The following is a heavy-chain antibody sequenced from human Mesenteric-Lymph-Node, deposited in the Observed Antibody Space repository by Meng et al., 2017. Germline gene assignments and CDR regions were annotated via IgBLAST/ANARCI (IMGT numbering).Heavy chain of an antibody. Sequence: VQLQESGPGLVKPSGTLSLTCAVSGGSISISTWWSWVRQPPGKGLEWIGEIYHSGGTNYNPSLRGRVTISLDKSKNQFSLTLRSVTAADTAVYYCARNYYFDYWGQGTLVTVSS. J-gene: IGHJ4*02. CDR2: IYHSGGT. V-gene: IGHV4-4*02. CDR3: ARNYYFDY. CDR1: GGSISISTW.